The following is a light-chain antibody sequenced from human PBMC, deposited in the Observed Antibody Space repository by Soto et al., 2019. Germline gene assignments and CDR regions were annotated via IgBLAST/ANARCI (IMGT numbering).Light chain of an antibody. J-gene: IGLJ1*01. CDR3: YSWNSNRDTHYV. Sequence: QSALTQPASVSGSPGQSITSSCTGTSSDIGASNYVSWYQQQPGQAPKHMISDGNNRPSGISDRFSGSKSGNTASLTLSGLQADDEADYYCYSWNSNRDTHYVFGTGTQVTVL. CDR1: SSDIGASNY. V-gene: IGLV2-14*03. CDR2: DGN.